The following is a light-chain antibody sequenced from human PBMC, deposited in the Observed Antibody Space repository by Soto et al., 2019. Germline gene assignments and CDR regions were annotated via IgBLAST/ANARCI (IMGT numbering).Light chain of an antibody. CDR1: SSDVGGYNY. CDR2: EVS. J-gene: IGLJ2*01. Sequence: QLVLTQPASVSGSPGQSITISCTGTSSDVGGYNYVSWYQQHPGKAPKLMIYEVSNRPSGVSNRFSGSKSGNTASLTISGLQAEDEADYYCTSYTSSRTLVFGGGTKVTVL. CDR3: TSYTSSRTLV. V-gene: IGLV2-14*01.